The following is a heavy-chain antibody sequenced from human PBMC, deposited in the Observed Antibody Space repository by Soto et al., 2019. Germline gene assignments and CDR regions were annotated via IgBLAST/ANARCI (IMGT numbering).Heavy chain of an antibody. V-gene: IGHV1-2*04. J-gene: IGHJ5*02. CDR1: GYTFTGYY. CDR2: INPNSGGT. Sequence: QVQLVQSGAEVKKPGASVKVSCKASGYTFTGYYMHWVRQAPGQGLEWMGWINPNSGGTNYAQKFEGWVTMTRDTSISTAYMELSRLRSDDTAVYYCARAPPTTVVGWFDPWGQGTLVTVSS. D-gene: IGHD4-17*01. CDR3: ARAPPTTVVGWFDP.